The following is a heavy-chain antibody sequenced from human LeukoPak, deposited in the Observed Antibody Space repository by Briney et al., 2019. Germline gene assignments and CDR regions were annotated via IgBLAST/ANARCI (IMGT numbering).Heavy chain of an antibody. CDR1: GGSFSGYY. Sequence: SETLSLTCAVYGGSFSGYYWSWIRQPPGKGLEWIGEINHSGSTNYNPSLKSRVTISVDTSKNQFSLKLSSVTAADTAVYYCARGPPPGSCRRVYSYFDYWGQGTLVTVSS. CDR3: ARGPPPGSCRRVYSYFDY. CDR2: INHSGST. V-gene: IGHV4-34*01. D-gene: IGHD1-26*01. J-gene: IGHJ4*02.